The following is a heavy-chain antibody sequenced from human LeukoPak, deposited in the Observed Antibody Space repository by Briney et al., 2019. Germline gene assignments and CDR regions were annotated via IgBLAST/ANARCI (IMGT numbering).Heavy chain of an antibody. CDR1: AFTFSSYG. CDR2: ISSSGRST. J-gene: IGHJ4*02. CDR3: AKDRAMIVVDPSLDY. Sequence: GGSLRLSCAASAFTFSSYGMSWVRQAPGKGLEWFSAISSSGRSTYYADAVKGRFTISRDNSKNTLYLQMNSLRAEDTAVYYCAKDRAMIVVDPSLDYWGQGTLVTVSS. D-gene: IGHD3-22*01. V-gene: IGHV3-23*01.